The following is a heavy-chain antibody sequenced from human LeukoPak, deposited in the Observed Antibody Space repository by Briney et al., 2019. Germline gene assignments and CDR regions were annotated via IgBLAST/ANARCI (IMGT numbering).Heavy chain of an antibody. V-gene: IGHV4-59*01. J-gene: IGHJ4*02. Sequence: PSETLSLTCTVSGGSISSYDWSWIRQPPGQGLEWIGYIYYSGSTNYNPSLKSPVTISVDPSKNQFCLKLSSVTAADTAVYYCARFGGYSYGSAADYWGQGTLVTVYS. CDR3: ARFGGYSYGSAADY. CDR1: GGSISSYD. D-gene: IGHD5-18*01. CDR2: IYYSGST.